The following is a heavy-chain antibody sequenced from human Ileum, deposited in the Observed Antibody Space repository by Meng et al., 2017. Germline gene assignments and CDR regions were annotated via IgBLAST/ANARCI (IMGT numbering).Heavy chain of an antibody. CDR2: ISQESWRT. V-gene: IGHV4-4*02. CDR1: GDSVSSRDW. D-gene: IGHD2-21*01. CDR3: VRNEGYSLGD. Sequence: QESGPGLVQPSGTLFLTGAGSGDSVSSRDWWSGVRQPPGKGLEWIGEISQESWRTNYNPSLKSRVTISLDKSKNQFSLNLNSVTAADTAVYYCVRNEGYSLGDWGQGTLVTVSS. J-gene: IGHJ4*02.